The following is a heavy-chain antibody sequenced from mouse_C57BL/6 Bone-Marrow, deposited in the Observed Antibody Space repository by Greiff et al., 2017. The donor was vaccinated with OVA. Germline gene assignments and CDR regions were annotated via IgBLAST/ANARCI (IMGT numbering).Heavy chain of an antibody. D-gene: IGHD1-1*01. V-gene: IGHV1-82*01. J-gene: IGHJ1*03. CDR3: ARRGAVVAHWYFDV. CDR2: IYPGDGDT. CDR1: GYAFSSSW. Sequence: VQLQQSGPELVKPGASVKISCKASGYAFSSSWMNWVKQRPGKGLEWIGRIYPGDGDTNYNGKFKGKATLTADKSSSTAYMQLSSLTSEDSAVYVCARRGAVVAHWYFDVWGTGTTVTVSS.